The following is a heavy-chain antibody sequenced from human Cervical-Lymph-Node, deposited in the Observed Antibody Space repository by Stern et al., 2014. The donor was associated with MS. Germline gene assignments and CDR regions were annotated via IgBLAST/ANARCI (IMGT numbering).Heavy chain of an antibody. J-gene: IGHJ4*02. Sequence: VQLVKSGGGLVQPGRSLRISCAASGFTFDDYAMHWVRQAPGKGLEWVSGIGWNSGSIGYAASVKGRFTISRDNAQNSLFMQMNSLRAEDTALYYCAKDMKFGGVIAPDYWGQGTLVTVSS. CDR1: GFTFDDYA. D-gene: IGHD3-16*02. CDR2: IGWNSGSI. V-gene: IGHV3-9*01. CDR3: AKDMKFGGVIAPDY.